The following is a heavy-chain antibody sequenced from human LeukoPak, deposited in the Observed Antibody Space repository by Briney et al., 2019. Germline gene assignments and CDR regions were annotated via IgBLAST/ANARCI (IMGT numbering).Heavy chain of an antibody. Sequence: SETLSLTCTVSGGSISSYYWSWIRQPPGKGLEWIGYIYYSGSTNYNPSLKSRVTISVDTSKNQFSLKLSSVTAADTAVYYCARDITIGTTRFDPWGQGTLVTVSP. CDR2: IYYSGST. CDR3: ARDITIGTTRFDP. J-gene: IGHJ5*02. V-gene: IGHV4-59*01. D-gene: IGHD1-1*01. CDR1: GGSISSYY.